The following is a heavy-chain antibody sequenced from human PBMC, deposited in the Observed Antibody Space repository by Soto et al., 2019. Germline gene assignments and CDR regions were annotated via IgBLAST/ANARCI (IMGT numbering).Heavy chain of an antibody. D-gene: IGHD6-19*01. J-gene: IGHJ3*02. CDR3: VRDMRWDNSGWHEEHVLDI. CDR2: ISGSGGTT. CDR1: GFTFSGYA. Sequence: EVQLLESGGGFVQPGGSLRLSCGASGFTFSGYAMSWVRQAPGKGLEWVSVISGSGGTTYNAASVKGRFTISRDNSRNTLFLQMNSLRVEDTAVYYCVRDMRWDNSGWHEEHVLDIWGQGAMVTVSS. V-gene: IGHV3-23*01.